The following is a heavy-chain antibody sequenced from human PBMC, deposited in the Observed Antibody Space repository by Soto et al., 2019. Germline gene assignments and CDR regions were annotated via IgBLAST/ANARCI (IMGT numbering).Heavy chain of an antibody. D-gene: IGHD6-6*01. V-gene: IGHV1-3*01. Sequence: ASVKVSWKASGYTFTSYAMHWVRQAPGQRLEWMGWINADNGNTNYAQKLQGRVTMTTDTSTSTAYMELRSLRSDDTAVYYCARGRPIAARPNWFDPWGQGTLVTVSS. CDR2: INADNGNT. CDR3: ARGRPIAARPNWFDP. CDR1: GYTFTSYA. J-gene: IGHJ5*02.